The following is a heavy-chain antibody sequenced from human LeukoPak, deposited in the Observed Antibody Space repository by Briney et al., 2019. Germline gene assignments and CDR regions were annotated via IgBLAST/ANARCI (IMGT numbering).Heavy chain of an antibody. CDR2: ITSTTATI. CDR3: ASGSLAGRYFEF. J-gene: IGHJ4*02. D-gene: IGHD6-19*01. CDR1: GFSFSTCN. Sequence: GGSLRLSCAASGFSFSTCNMIWVRQAPGKGMEWISFITSTTATISYSDSVRGRFTISSDNAKNSLYLQMNNLRAEDTAVYYCASGSLAGRYFEFWGQGTLVTVSS. V-gene: IGHV3-48*01.